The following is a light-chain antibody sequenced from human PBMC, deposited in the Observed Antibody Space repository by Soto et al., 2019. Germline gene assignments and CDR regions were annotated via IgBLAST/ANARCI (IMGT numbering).Light chain of an antibody. CDR3: MESLKAPFT. CDR2: MGS. CDR1: QSLVHTNGYSY. V-gene: IGKV2-28*01. Sequence: DIVMTQSPLSLPVTPGEPASMSCRSSQSLVHTNGYSYVDWYLQKPGQSPQLLIYMGSNRASGVPGRFSGSGSGTDFTLKISRVEAEDVGVYYCMESLKAPFTFGPGTKVDLK. J-gene: IGKJ3*01.